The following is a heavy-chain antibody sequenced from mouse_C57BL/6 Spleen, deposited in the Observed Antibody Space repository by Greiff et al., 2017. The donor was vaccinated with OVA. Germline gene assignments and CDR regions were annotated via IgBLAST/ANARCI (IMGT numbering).Heavy chain of an antibody. V-gene: IGHV5-9*01. CDR3: ANSNFFAY. CDR2: ISGGGGNT. Sequence: EVKVEESGGGLVKPGGSLKLSCAASGFTFSSYTMSWVRQTPEKRLEWVATISGGGGNTYYPDSVKGRFTISRDNAKNTLYLQMSSLRSEDTALYYCANSNFFAYWGQGTLVTVSA. D-gene: IGHD2-5*01. CDR1: GFTFSSYT. J-gene: IGHJ3*01.